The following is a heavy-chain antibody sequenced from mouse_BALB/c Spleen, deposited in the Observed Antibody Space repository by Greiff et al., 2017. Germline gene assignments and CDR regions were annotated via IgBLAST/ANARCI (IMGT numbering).Heavy chain of an antibody. CDR3: ARNIGGYYFYAMDY. CDR1: GFSLTSYG. CDR2: IWSGGST. V-gene: IGHV2-2*02. Sequence: VKLVESGPGLVQPSQSLSITCTVSGFSLTSYGVHWVRQSPGKGLEWLGVIWSGGSTDYNAAFISRLSISKDNSKSQVFFKMNSLQANDTAIYYCARNIGGYYFYAMDYWGQGTSVTVSS. D-gene: IGHD2-3*01. J-gene: IGHJ4*01.